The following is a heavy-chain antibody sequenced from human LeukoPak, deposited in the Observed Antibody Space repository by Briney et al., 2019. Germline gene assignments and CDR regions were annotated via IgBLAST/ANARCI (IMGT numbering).Heavy chain of an antibody. CDR1: GFTFSSYE. Sequence: QTGGSLRLSCAASGFTFSSYEMNWVRQAPGKGLEWVSYISSSGSTIYYADSVKGRFTISRDNAKNSLYLQMNSLRAEDTAVYYCAKDRYDILTGYYHYWGQGTLVTVSS. CDR2: ISSSGSTI. V-gene: IGHV3-48*03. J-gene: IGHJ4*02. D-gene: IGHD3-9*01. CDR3: AKDRYDILTGYYHY.